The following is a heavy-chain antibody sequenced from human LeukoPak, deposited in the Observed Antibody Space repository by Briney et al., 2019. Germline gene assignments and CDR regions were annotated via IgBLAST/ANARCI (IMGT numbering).Heavy chain of an antibody. J-gene: IGHJ4*02. D-gene: IGHD3-3*01. Sequence: ASVKVSCKASGYTFTGYYMHWVRQAPGQGLEWMGWINPNSGGTNYAQEFQGRVTMTRDTSISTAYMELSRLRSDDTAVYYCARDPRSLRFSSYYFDYWGQGTLVTVSS. V-gene: IGHV1-2*02. CDR1: GYTFTGYY. CDR2: INPNSGGT. CDR3: ARDPRSLRFSSYYFDY.